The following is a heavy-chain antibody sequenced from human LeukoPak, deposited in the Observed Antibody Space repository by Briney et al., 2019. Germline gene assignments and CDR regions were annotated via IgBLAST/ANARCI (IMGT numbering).Heavy chain of an antibody. D-gene: IGHD1-1*01. J-gene: IGHJ3*02. Sequence: GGSLRLSCAASGFTFSSYAMSWVRQAPGKGLEWVSAISGSGGSTYYADSVKGRFIISRDNSKNTLYLQMNSLRAEDTAVYYCARAPPGYRGAFDIWGQGTMVTVSS. CDR1: GFTFSSYA. CDR3: ARAPPGYRGAFDI. CDR2: ISGSGGST. V-gene: IGHV3-23*01.